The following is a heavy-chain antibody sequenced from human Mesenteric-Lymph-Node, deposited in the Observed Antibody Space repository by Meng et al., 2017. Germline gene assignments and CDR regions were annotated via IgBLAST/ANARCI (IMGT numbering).Heavy chain of an antibody. Sequence: VPPGRSLRLSCAASGFTFSSYGMHWVRQAQGKGLEWVAVIWYDGSNKYYADSVKGRFTISRDNSKNTLYLQMNSLRAEDTAVYYCARAHGWLDRLYFDCWGQGTLVTVSS. D-gene: IGHD3-16*01. CDR2: IWYDGSNK. CDR1: GFTFSSYG. CDR3: ARAHGWLDRLYFDC. V-gene: IGHV3-33*01. J-gene: IGHJ4*02.